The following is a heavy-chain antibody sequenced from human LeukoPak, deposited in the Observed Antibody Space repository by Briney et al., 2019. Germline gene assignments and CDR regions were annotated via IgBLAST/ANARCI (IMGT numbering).Heavy chain of an antibody. J-gene: IGHJ3*02. CDR3: AKSKNYYGFYDAFDI. D-gene: IGHD3-10*01. Sequence: GGSLRLSCAASGFTFDDYAMHWVRQAPGKGLEWVSGISWNSGSIGYADSVKGRFTISRDNAKNSLYLQMNSQRAEDTALYYCAKSKNYYGFYDAFDIWGQGTMVTVSS. CDR1: GFTFDDYA. V-gene: IGHV3-9*01. CDR2: ISWNSGSI.